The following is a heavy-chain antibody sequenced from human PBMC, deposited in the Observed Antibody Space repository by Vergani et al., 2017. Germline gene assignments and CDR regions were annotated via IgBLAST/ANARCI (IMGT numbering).Heavy chain of an antibody. D-gene: IGHD2-15*01. CDR1: GFTFSSYS. Sequence: EVQLVESGGGLVKPGGSLRLSCAASGFTFSSYSMNWVRQAPGKGLEWVSSISSSSSYIYYADSVKGRFTISRDNAKNSLYLQMNSLRAEDTAVYYCARDGYCSGGSCYLYYFDYWGQGPLVTVSS. CDR2: ISSSSSYI. CDR3: ARDGYCSGGSCYLYYFDY. J-gene: IGHJ4*02. V-gene: IGHV3-21*01.